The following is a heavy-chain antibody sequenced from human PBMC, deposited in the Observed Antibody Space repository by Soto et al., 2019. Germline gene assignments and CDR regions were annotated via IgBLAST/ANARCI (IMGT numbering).Heavy chain of an antibody. CDR2: IYSSGST. J-gene: IGHJ4*02. CDR3: ACTSCETDY. D-gene: IGHD2-2*01. V-gene: IGHV4-39*07. Sequence: SETLSLTCTVSGDSSSSTSYYWGWIRQPPGKGLEWIGSIYSSGSTYYNPSLNSRVTISVDKSKNQFFLKVTSVTAADTAVYYCACTSCETDYWGQGTLVTVSS. CDR1: GDSSSSTSYY.